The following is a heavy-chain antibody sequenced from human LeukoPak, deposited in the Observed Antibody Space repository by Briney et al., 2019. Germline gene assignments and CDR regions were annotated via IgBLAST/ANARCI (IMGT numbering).Heavy chain of an antibody. D-gene: IGHD7-27*01. Sequence: SETLSLTCTVSGGSISSSGYYWGWIRQPPGKGLEWIGSIYYSGSTYYNPSLKSRVIISVDTSKNQFSLKLSSVTAADTAVYYCARFTLGYYYYYMDVWGKGTTVTVSS. CDR2: IYYSGST. CDR1: GGSISSSGYY. CDR3: ARFTLGYYYYYMDV. J-gene: IGHJ6*03. V-gene: IGHV4-39*01.